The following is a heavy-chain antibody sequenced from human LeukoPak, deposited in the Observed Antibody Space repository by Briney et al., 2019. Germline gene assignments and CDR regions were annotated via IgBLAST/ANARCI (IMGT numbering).Heavy chain of an antibody. J-gene: IGHJ4*02. D-gene: IGHD2-21*02. CDR3: ARGVGHIVVVTARQFDY. CDR1: GGSISSSSYY. Sequence: SETLSLTCTVSGGSISSSSYYWGWIRQPPGKGLEWIGSIYYSGSTYYNPSLKSRVTISVDTSKNQFSLKLSSVTAADTAVYYCARGVGHIVVVTARQFDYWGQGTLVIVSS. V-gene: IGHV4-39*07. CDR2: IYYSGST.